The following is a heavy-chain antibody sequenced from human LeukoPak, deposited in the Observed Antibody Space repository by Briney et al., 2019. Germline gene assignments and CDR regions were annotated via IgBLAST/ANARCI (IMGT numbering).Heavy chain of an antibody. CDR2: ICGNSGST. D-gene: IGHD1-26*01. Sequence: GGSLRLSCAASGFTFSSYAMSWVRQAPGKGLEWVSSICGNSGSTYYAASVKGRFTISRDNSKNTVYLQMNSLRAEDTAVYYCAKVSAWAMVGATYFDDWGQGTLVTVSS. J-gene: IGHJ4*02. CDR1: GFTFSSYA. V-gene: IGHV3-23*01. CDR3: AKVSAWAMVGATYFDD.